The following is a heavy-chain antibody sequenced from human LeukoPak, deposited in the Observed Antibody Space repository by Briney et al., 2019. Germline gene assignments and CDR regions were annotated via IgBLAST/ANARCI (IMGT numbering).Heavy chain of an antibody. CDR2: IYYSGST. V-gene: IGHV4-59*08. J-gene: IGHJ5*02. Sequence: SETLSLTCTASGGYISSYYWSWIRQPPGNGLEWIGFIYYSGSTNYNPSLKSRVTISVDTSKNQFSLKLSSVTAADTAVYYCARHGSQRNYDFWSGPNWFDHWGQGTLVTVSS. CDR1: GGYISSYY. D-gene: IGHD3-3*01. CDR3: ARHGSQRNYDFWSGPNWFDH.